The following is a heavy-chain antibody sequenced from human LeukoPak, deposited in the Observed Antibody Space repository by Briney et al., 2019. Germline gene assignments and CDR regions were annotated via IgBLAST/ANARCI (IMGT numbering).Heavy chain of an antibody. D-gene: IGHD3-22*01. V-gene: IGHV1-18*01. Sequence: ASVKVSCKASGYTFTSYGISWVRQAPGQGLEWMGWINAYNGNTNYAQKLQGRVTMTTDTSTSTAYMELRSLRSDDTAVYYCARAEIVERAGYYFDYWGQGTLVTVSS. J-gene: IGHJ4*02. CDR2: INAYNGNT. CDR1: GYTFTSYG. CDR3: ARAEIVERAGYYFDY.